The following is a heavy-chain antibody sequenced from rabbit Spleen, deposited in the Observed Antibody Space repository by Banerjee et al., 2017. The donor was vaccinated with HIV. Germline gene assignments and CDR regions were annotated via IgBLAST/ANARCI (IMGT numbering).Heavy chain of an antibody. J-gene: IGHJ6*01. D-gene: IGHD8-1*01. V-gene: IGHV1S40*01. CDR3: ARDTGTSFSTYGMDL. Sequence: QSLEESGGDLVKPGASLTLTCTASGVSFSSSSYMCWVRQAPGKGLEWIGTIYAGSTGTIDYASWAKGRFTISKSSSTTVTLQMSSLTVADTATYFCARDTGTSFSTYGMDLWGQGTLVTVS. CDR2: IYAGSTGTI. CDR1: GVSFSSSSY.